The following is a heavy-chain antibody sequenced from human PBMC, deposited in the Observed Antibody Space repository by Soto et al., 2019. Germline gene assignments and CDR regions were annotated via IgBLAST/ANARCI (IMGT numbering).Heavy chain of an antibody. CDR1: GFTFSSYG. Sequence: GGSLRLSXAASGFTFSSYGMHWVRQAPGEGLEWVAVIWYDGSNKYYADSVKGRFTISRDNSKNTLYLQMNSLRAEDTAVHYCAREGQWPANYGMDVWGQGTTVTVSS. V-gene: IGHV3-33*01. J-gene: IGHJ6*02. D-gene: IGHD6-19*01. CDR3: AREGQWPANYGMDV. CDR2: IWYDGSNK.